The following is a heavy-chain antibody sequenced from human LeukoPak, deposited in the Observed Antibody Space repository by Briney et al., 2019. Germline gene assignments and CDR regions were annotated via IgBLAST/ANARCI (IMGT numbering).Heavy chain of an antibody. J-gene: IGHJ5*02. CDR2: LTGSGGRT. CDR3: AKMSNTSLVPNWIDP. D-gene: IGHD1/OR15-1a*01. CDR1: GFSFGDYA. Sequence: PGGSLRLSCAASGFSFGDYAMSWVRQVPGEGREWVAILTGSGGRTHYADSVKGRFTISRDNSQNTLFLQMSSLRSDDTALYFCAKMSNTSLVPNWIDPWGQGTRVTVSS. V-gene: IGHV3-23*01.